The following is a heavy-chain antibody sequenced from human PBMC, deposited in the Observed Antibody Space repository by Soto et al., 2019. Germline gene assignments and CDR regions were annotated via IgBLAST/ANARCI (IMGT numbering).Heavy chain of an antibody. CDR1: GYTFTGYY. J-gene: IGHJ6*02. CDR2: INPNSGGT. D-gene: IGHD2-2*01. CDR3: ARDLGYCSSTSCYFAPGGYYYGMDV. Sequence: QVQLVQSGAEVKKPGASVKVSCKASGYTFTGYYMHWVRQAPGQGLEWMGWINPNSGGTNYAQKFQGWVTMTRETSISTAYMELSRLRSDDTAVYYCARDLGYCSSTSCYFAPGGYYYGMDVWGQGTTVTVSS. V-gene: IGHV1-2*04.